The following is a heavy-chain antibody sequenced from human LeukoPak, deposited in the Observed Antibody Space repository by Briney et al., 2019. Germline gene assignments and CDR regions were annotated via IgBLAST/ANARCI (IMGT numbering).Heavy chain of an antibody. J-gene: IGHJ5*02. CDR2: INHSGST. Sequence: SETLSLTCAVYGGSFSGYYWSWIRQPPGKGLEWIGEINHSGSTNYNPSLKSRVTISVDTSKNQFSLKLSSVTAADTAVYYCARDIAAAGIAPWGQGTLVTVSS. CDR1: GGSFSGYY. D-gene: IGHD6-13*01. V-gene: IGHV4-34*01. CDR3: ARDIAAAGIAP.